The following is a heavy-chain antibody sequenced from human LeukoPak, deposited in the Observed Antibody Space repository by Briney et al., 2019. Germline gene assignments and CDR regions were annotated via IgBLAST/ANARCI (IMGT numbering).Heavy chain of an antibody. J-gene: IGHJ4*02. D-gene: IGHD5-24*01. CDR2: INPSGGST. CDR3: ARFQFTDGYNFRIGY. Sequence: SVKVSCKASGYTFTSYYMHWVRQAPGQELEWMGIINPSGGSTSYAQKFQGRVTMTRDTSTSTVYMELSSLRSEDTAVYYCARFQFTDGYNFRIGYWGQGTLVTVSS. V-gene: IGHV1-46*01. CDR1: GYTFTSYY.